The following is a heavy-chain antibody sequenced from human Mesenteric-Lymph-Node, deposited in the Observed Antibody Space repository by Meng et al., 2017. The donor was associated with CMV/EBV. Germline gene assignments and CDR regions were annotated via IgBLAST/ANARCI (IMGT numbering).Heavy chain of an antibody. CDR3: ARLRGDYFDY. CDR2: ISSSAISGTTT. J-gene: IGHJ4*02. V-gene: IGHV3-48*04. D-gene: IGHD3-10*01. Sequence: GESLKISCAASGFTFSSYWMSWLRQAPGTGLEWISYISSSAISGTTTFYADSVKGRFTISRDNAKNSLYLQMNSLRAEDTAIFYCARLRGDYFDYWGQGTLVTVSS. CDR1: GFTFSSYW.